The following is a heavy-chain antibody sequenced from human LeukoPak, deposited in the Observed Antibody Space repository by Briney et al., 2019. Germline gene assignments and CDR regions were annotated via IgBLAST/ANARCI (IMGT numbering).Heavy chain of an antibody. V-gene: IGHV1-2*02. J-gene: IGHJ5*02. CDR1: GYTLTELS. Sequence: ASVKVSCKVSGYTLTELSMHWVRQAPGQGLECMGWINPDSGDTNYAQRFQGRVTLTRDMSISTAYMELSSLRSDDTAVFYCARGDYYGSGSYYKVGNWFDPWGQGTLVTVSS. D-gene: IGHD3-10*01. CDR3: ARGDYYGSGSYYKVGNWFDP. CDR2: INPDSGDT.